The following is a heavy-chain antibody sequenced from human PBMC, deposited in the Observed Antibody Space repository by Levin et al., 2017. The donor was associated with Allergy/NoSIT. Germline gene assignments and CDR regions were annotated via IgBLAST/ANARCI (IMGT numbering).Heavy chain of an antibody. CDR1: GFTFSTYG. V-gene: IGHV3-30*18. J-gene: IGHJ3*02. Sequence: AGGSLRLSCAASGFTFSTYGMHWVRQAPGKGLEWVAVIEYDGRNKYYADSVKGRFTIFRDNSKNTLYLQMNSLRAEDTAVYYCAKDESITMVRGVNPDAFDIWGQGTMVTVSS. CDR3: AKDESITMVRGVNPDAFDI. CDR2: IEYDGRNK. D-gene: IGHD3-10*01.